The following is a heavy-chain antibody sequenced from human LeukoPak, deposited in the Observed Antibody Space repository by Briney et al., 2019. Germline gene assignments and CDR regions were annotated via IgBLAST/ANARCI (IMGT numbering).Heavy chain of an antibody. CDR1: GFIFNSHS. CDR3: AKDSLRTLPAASFDY. CDR2: ISSTSSYI. D-gene: IGHD2-2*01. V-gene: IGHV3-21*04. J-gene: IGHJ4*02. Sequence: GGSLRLSCAASGFIFNSHSMNWVRQAPGKGLEWVSSISSTSSYIYCADSVKSRFTISRDNSKNTLYLQMNSLRTEDTAVYYCAKDSLRTLPAASFDYWGQGTLVTVSS.